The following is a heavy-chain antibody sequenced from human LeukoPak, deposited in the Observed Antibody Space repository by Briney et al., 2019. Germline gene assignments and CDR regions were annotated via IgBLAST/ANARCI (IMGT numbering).Heavy chain of an antibody. Sequence: GASVKVSCKAFGYTFTSNYMHWVRQAPGQGLEWMGWISAYNGNTNYAQKFQGRVTITADESTSTAYMELSSLRSEDTAVYYCARERELLTYYFDYWGQGTLVTVSS. J-gene: IGHJ4*02. CDR3: ARERELLTYYFDY. V-gene: IGHV1-18*04. CDR2: ISAYNGNT. D-gene: IGHD1-26*01. CDR1: GYTFTSNY.